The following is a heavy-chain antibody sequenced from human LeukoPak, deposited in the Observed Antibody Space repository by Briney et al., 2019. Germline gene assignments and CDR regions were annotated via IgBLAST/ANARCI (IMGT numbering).Heavy chain of an antibody. J-gene: IGHJ4*02. Sequence: PGGSLRLSCAASGFTFSDYYMTWIRQAPGKGLECVSYISSSSHYTNYPDSVKGRFTISRGNAKNSLYLQMNSLRAEDTAVYYCARVKVGTTNRFDYWGQGTLVTVSS. V-gene: IGHV3-11*05. CDR3: ARVKVGTTNRFDY. D-gene: IGHD1-26*01. CDR2: ISSSSHYT. CDR1: GFTFSDYY.